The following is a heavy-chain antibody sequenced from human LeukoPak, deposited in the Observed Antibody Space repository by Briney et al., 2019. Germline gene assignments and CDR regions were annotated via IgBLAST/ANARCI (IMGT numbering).Heavy chain of an antibody. Sequence: GRSLRLSCAASGFTFDDYAMHWVRQAPGKGLEWVSGISWNSGSTGYADSVKGRFTISRDNAKNSLYLQMNSLRAEDTALYYCAKDSSTGSSSFDYWGQGTLVTVSS. CDR3: AKDSSTGSSSFDY. CDR1: GFTFDDYA. CDR2: ISWNSGST. J-gene: IGHJ4*02. V-gene: IGHV3-9*01. D-gene: IGHD6-13*01.